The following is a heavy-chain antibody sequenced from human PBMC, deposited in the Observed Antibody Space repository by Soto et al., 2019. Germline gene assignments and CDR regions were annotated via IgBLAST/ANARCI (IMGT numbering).Heavy chain of an antibody. Sequence: SETLSLTCAVYGGSFSGCYWSWIRQPPGKGPEWISTIYYSASTYYHPSLKSRLTISVDTPKTQFSLQLSSATAADTAVYYCARTVRVLRFLFWGLGTLVTVSS. J-gene: IGHJ4*02. CDR1: GGSFSGCY. D-gene: IGHD3-3*01. V-gene: IGHV4-34*01. CDR3: ARTVRVLRFLF. CDR2: IYYSAST.